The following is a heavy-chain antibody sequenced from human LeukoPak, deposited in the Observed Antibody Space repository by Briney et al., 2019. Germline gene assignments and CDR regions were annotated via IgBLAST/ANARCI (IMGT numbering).Heavy chain of an antibody. V-gene: IGHV3-53*01. D-gene: IGHD3-10*01. CDR1: GFTFSSYS. CDR3: ARGTSYYYGSGSYNSPMDV. Sequence: GGSLRLSCAASGFTFSSYSMTWVRQAPGKGLEWVSVIYSGGSTYYADSVKGRFTVSRDNSKNTLYLQMNSLRAEDTAVYYCARGTSYYYGSGSYNSPMDVWGKGTTVTISS. J-gene: IGHJ6*03. CDR2: IYSGGST.